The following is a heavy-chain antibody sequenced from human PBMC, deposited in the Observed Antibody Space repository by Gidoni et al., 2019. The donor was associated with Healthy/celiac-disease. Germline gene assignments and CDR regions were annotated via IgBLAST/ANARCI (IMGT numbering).Heavy chain of an antibody. D-gene: IGHD6-19*01. V-gene: IGHV1-69*01. Sequence: QVQLVQSGAEVKKPGSSVKVSCKASGGTFSSYAISWVRQAPGQGLEWMGGIIPIFGTANYAQKFQGRVTITADESTSTAYMELSSLRSEDTAVYYCAREIAVAGTGYYYGMDVWGQGTTVTVSS. CDR3: AREIAVAGTGYYYGMDV. CDR1: GGTFSSYA. J-gene: IGHJ6*02. CDR2: IIPIFGTA.